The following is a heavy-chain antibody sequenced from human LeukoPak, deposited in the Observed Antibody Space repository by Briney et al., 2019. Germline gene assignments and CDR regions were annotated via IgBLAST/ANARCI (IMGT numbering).Heavy chain of an antibody. Sequence: PGGSLRLSCAASGFTFSNYDMHWVRQAPGKGLEWVSAISSSKIYYADSIKGRFTISRDNAENSLYLQMNSLRAADTAVYFCARGEEKATITALDSWGQGTLVTVSS. D-gene: IGHD5-24*01. CDR3: ARGEEKATITALDS. CDR1: GFTFSNYD. V-gene: IGHV3-69-1*02. CDR2: ISSSKI. J-gene: IGHJ4*02.